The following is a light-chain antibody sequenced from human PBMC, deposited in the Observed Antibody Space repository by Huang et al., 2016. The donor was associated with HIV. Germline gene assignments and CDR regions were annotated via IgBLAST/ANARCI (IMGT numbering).Light chain of an antibody. Sequence: DIVMTQSPDSLAVSLGERATINCKSSQSVLYSSNNKNYLAWYQQKPGQPPKLLIYWASTRESGVPDRVSGSGSGTDFTLTINSLRAEDVAVYYCQQYYNTPFTFGPGTKVDIK. CDR3: QQYYNTPFT. CDR2: WAS. J-gene: IGKJ3*01. CDR1: QSVLYSSNNKNY. V-gene: IGKV4-1*01.